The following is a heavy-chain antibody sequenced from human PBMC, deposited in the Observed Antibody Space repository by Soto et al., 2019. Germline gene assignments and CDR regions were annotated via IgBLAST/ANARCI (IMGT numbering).Heavy chain of an antibody. J-gene: IGHJ5*02. CDR2: IDTDGGGT. CDR3: ATVFDL. V-gene: IGHV3-74*01. Sequence: DVQLVESGGGLVQPGGSLRVSCAASGFTLGSHRIHWVRQPPGKGLEWVSRIDTDGGGTSYADSVKGRFTISTDNANNTVYLQMNGLRAEDTAVYYCATVFDLWGQGTLVTVSS. CDR1: GFTLGSHR.